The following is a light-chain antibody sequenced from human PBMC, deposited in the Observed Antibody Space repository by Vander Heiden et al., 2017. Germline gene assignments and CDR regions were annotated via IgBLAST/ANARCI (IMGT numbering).Light chain of an antibody. CDR2: EVD. J-gene: IGLJ2*01. V-gene: IGLV2-23*02. CDR3: SSFAGSAIFVI. CDR1: RSDVGGYSL. Sequence: QSALTQPASVSGSPGQSITISCSGTRSDVGGYSLVSWFQQHPGKAPKLLIFEVDRRPSGISSRFSGSRSGNTASLTISGLQVEDEATYYCSSFAGSAIFVIFGGGTKLTV.